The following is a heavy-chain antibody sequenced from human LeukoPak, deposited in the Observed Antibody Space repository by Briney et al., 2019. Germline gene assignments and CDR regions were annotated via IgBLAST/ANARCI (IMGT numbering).Heavy chain of an antibody. Sequence: ASVKVSCKASGYTFTGYYVHWVRQAPGQGLEWMGRINPNSGGTNYAQKFQGRVTMTRDTSISTAYMELTRLRSDDTAVYSCARASGSSDLNYWGQGTLATVSS. CDR2: INPNSGGT. CDR1: GYTFTGYY. V-gene: IGHV1-2*06. D-gene: IGHD1-26*01. CDR3: ARASGSSDLNY. J-gene: IGHJ4*02.